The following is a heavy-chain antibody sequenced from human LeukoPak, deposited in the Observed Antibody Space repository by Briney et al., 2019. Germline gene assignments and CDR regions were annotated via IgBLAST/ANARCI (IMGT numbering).Heavy chain of an antibody. V-gene: IGHV4-31*03. Sequence: SQTLSLTCTASGGSISSGGYYWSWIRQHPGKGLEWIGYIYYSGSTYYNPSLKSRVTISVDTSKNQFSLKLSSVTAADTAVYYCARTNSRGLLWFGELSPGGDWFDPWGQGTLVTVSS. J-gene: IGHJ5*02. D-gene: IGHD3-10*01. CDR2: IYYSGST. CDR3: ARTNSRGLLWFGELSPGGDWFDP. CDR1: GGSISSGGYY.